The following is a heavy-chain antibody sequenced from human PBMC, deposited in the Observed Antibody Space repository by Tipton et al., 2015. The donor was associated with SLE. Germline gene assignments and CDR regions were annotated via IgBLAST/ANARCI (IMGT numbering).Heavy chain of an antibody. CDR1: GYSFTSYW. J-gene: IGHJ3*02. Sequence: QLVQSGAEVKKPGESLKISCKGSGYSFTSYWIGWVRQMPGKGLEWMGIIYPGDSDTRYSPSFQGQVTISADKSISTAYLQWSSLKASDTAMYYCARDLGKVAITMVQGEAFDIWGQGTMVTVSS. D-gene: IGHD3-10*01. CDR2: IYPGDSDT. CDR3: ARDLGKVAITMVQGEAFDI. V-gene: IGHV5-51*03.